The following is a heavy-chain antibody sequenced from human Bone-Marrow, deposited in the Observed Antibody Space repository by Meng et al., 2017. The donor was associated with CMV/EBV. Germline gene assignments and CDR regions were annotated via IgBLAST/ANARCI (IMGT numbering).Heavy chain of an antibody. J-gene: IGHJ6*02. V-gene: IGHV1-8*01. CDR2: MNPNSGNT. CDR3: ASKTNYDFWSGYYSAYYGMDV. CDR1: GYTFTRYD. Sequence: SVKVSCKASGYTFTRYDINWVRQATGQGLEWMGWMNPNSGNTGYAQKFQGRVTMTRNTSISTAYMELSSLRSEDTAVYYCASKTNYDFWSGYYSAYYGMDVWGQGTTVTVSS. D-gene: IGHD3-3*01.